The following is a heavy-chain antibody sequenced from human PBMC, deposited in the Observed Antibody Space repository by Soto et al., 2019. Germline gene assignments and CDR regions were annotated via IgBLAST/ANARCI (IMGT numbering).Heavy chain of an antibody. V-gene: IGHV4-59*01. CDR3: ARGAADDDFWSGYMRVYYGMDV. J-gene: IGHJ6*02. CDR1: GGSISSYY. CDR2: IYYSGST. Sequence: PSETLSLTCTVSGGSISSYYWSWIRQPPGKGLEWIGYIYYSGSTNYNPSLKSRVTISVDTSKNQFSLELSSVTAADTAVYYCARGAADDDFWSGYMRVYYGMDVWGQGTTVTVYS. D-gene: IGHD3-3*01.